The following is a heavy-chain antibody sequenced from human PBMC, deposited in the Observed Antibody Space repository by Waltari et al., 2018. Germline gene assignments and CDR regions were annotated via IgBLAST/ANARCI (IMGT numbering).Heavy chain of an antibody. Sequence: EVQLVESGGGLVQPGGSLRLSCAASGFTFSMYWMTWVRQAPGKGLETVANIKQDGRDKYYVASVKGRFTVSKDNTKNSLYLQMHSLRAEDTGVYYCARDGGGGSFQLWGQGTLVTVSS. D-gene: IGHD3-16*01. CDR2: IKQDGRDK. J-gene: IGHJ1*01. CDR1: GFTFSMYW. V-gene: IGHV3-7*01. CDR3: ARDGGGGSFQL.